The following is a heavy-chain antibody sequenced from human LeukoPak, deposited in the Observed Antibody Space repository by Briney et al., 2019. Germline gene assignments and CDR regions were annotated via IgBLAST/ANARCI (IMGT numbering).Heavy chain of an antibody. J-gene: IGHJ4*02. D-gene: IGHD3-10*01. Sequence: GGSLRLSCAASGFTFNTAWMSWVRQAPGKGLEWVGHIKGEPDGVTTHYAAPVKGRFFISRDDSKNTLYLYMNSLKSDDTAVYYCTTDRGITIRPLFDYWGQGTLVTVSS. V-gene: IGHV3-15*01. CDR2: IKGEPDGVTT. CDR1: GFTFNTAW. CDR3: TTDRGITIRPLFDY.